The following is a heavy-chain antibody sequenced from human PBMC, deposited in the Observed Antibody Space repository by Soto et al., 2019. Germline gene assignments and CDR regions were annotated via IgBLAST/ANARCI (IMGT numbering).Heavy chain of an antibody. CDR3: AKAPNYDFWSGISYYFDY. J-gene: IGHJ4*02. D-gene: IGHD3-3*01. V-gene: IGHV3-23*01. Sequence: EVQLLESGGGLVQPGGSLRLSCAASGFTFSSYAMSWVRQAPGKGLEWVSAISGSGGSTYYADSVKGRFTISRDNSKNTLYLKMNSLRAEDTAVYYCAKAPNYDFWSGISYYFDYWGQGTLVTVSS. CDR1: GFTFSSYA. CDR2: ISGSGGST.